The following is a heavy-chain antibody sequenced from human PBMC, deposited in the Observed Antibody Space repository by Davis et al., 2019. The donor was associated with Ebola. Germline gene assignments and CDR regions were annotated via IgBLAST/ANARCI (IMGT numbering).Heavy chain of an antibody. J-gene: IGHJ4*02. V-gene: IGHV3-30*07. CDR3: ARIRDDSAEDY. D-gene: IGHD3-22*01. Sequence: SRDNSKNTLYLQMNSLRAEDTAVYYCARIRDDSAEDYWGQGTLVTVSS.